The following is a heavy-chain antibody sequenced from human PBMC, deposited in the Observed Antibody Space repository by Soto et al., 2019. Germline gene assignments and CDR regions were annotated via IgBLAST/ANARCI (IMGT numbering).Heavy chain of an antibody. J-gene: IGHJ4*02. CDR3: VKSRAGDFDY. CDR1: GFAFSSSV. D-gene: IGHD6-19*01. Sequence: EVQLLESGGDLVQPGGSLRLSCAASGFAFSSSVMGWVRQAPGKGLEWVSTITVRGDGTFYADSVKGRFSISRDNSENTLSLQMNSLSPDDTATYYCVKSRAGDFDYWGQGTRVTVSS. V-gene: IGHV3-23*01. CDR2: ITVRGDGT.